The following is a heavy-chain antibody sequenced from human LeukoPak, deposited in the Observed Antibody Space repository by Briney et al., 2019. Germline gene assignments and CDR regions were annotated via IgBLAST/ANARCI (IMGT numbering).Heavy chain of an antibody. D-gene: IGHD5-18*01. V-gene: IGHV3-33*01. CDR3: ATGDTAMAYFDY. CDR1: GFTFSSYG. Sequence: GRSLRLSCAASGFTFSSYGMHWVRQAPGKGLEWVAVIWYDGSNKYYADSVKGRFTISRDNSKNTLHLQMNSLRAEDTAVYYCATGDTAMAYFDYWGQGTLVTVSS. J-gene: IGHJ4*02. CDR2: IWYDGSNK.